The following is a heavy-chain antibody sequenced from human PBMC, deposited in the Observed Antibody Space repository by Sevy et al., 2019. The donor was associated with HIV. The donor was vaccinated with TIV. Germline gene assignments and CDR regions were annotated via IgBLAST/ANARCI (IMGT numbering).Heavy chain of an antibody. Sequence: GGSLRLSCAASGFTFSSYAMSWVRQAPGKGLEWVSAISGSGGSTYYADSVKGRFTISRDNSKNTLYLQMNSLRAEDTAVDYCAKGRYSSSWYHDYWGQGTLVTVSS. CDR1: GFTFSSYA. D-gene: IGHD6-13*01. CDR2: ISGSGGST. V-gene: IGHV3-23*01. J-gene: IGHJ4*02. CDR3: AKGRYSSSWYHDY.